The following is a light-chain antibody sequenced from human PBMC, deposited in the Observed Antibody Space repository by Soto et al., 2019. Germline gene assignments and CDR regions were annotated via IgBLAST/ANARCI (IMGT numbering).Light chain of an antibody. J-gene: IGKJ5*01. V-gene: IGKV1-13*02. Sequence: AIQLTQSPSSLSASVGDRVTITCRASQDIRGALAWYQQKPGKAPKFLIFDVSTLQSGVPSRFSGSGSGTDFTLTINSLQPEDFGTYYCQQFNTYPITFGQGTRLEIK. CDR1: QDIRGA. CDR3: QQFNTYPIT. CDR2: DVS.